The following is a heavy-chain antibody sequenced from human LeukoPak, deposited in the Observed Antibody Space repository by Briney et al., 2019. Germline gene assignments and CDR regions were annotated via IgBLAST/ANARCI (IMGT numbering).Heavy chain of an antibody. CDR2: IYNSGST. J-gene: IGHJ3*02. Sequence: SETLSLTCTVSGGSGGSIRSGGYHWSWIRQHPGKGLEWIGYIYNSGSTYYNPSLKSRVTISVDTSKNQFSLKLSSVTAADTAVYYCARDGYYYDSSGYYYFDAFDIWGQGTMVTVSS. CDR3: ARDGYYYDSSGYYYFDAFDI. CDR1: GGSGGSIRSGGYH. D-gene: IGHD3-22*01. V-gene: IGHV4-61*08.